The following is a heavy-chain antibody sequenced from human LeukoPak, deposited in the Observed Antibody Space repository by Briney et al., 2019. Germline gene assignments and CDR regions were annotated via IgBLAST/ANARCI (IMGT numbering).Heavy chain of an antibody. Sequence: KPSETLSLTCTVSGGSISSSSYYWGWIRQPPGKGLEWIGSIYYSGSTYYNPSLKSRVTISVDTSKNQFSLKLSSVTAADTAVYYCARPNNWYDVDDYWGQGTLVTVSS. D-gene: IGHD1-1*01. CDR1: GGSISSSSYY. CDR3: ARPNNWYDVDDY. CDR2: IYYSGST. J-gene: IGHJ4*02. V-gene: IGHV4-39*01.